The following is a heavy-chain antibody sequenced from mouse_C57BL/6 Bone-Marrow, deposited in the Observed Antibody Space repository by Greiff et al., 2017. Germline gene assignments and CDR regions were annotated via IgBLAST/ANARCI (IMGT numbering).Heavy chain of an antibody. CDR3: VRHRSGAMDY. CDR2: IRSKSNNYAT. V-gene: IGHV10-1*01. J-gene: IGHJ4*01. Sequence: EVQLVESGGGLVQPKGSLTLSCAASGFSFNTYAMNWVRQAPGKGLEWVARIRSKSNNYATYYADSVKDRFTISRDDSESMLYLQMNNLKTEDTAMYYCVRHRSGAMDYWGQGTSVTVSS. CDR1: GFSFNTYA. D-gene: IGHD4-1*01.